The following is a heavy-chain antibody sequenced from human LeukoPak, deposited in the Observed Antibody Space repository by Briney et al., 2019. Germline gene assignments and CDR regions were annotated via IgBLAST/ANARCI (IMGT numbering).Heavy chain of an antibody. D-gene: IGHD6-19*01. CDR3: AKGIGSGWFGDFDY. Sequence: PGGSLRLSCAASGLTFSSYAMSWARQAPGKGLEWVSAISGSGGSTYYADSVKGRFTISRDNSKNTLYLQMNSLRAEDTAVYYCAKGIGSGWFGDFDYWGQGTLVTVSS. V-gene: IGHV3-23*01. CDR2: ISGSGGST. CDR1: GLTFSSYA. J-gene: IGHJ4*02.